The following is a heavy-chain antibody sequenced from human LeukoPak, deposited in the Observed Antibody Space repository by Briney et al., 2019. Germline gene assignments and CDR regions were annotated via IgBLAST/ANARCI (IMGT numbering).Heavy chain of an antibody. J-gene: IGHJ4*02. V-gene: IGHV4-59*08. CDR1: GGSISSYY. Sequence: SETLSLTCTVSGGSISSYYWSWLRQPPGKGLEWLGYIYYSGSTNYNPSLKTRVPTSVDASKNQFSLKLSSVTAADTAVYYWARHTAAGPSYFDYWGQGTLVTVSS. CDR3: ARHTAAGPSYFDY. CDR2: IYYSGST. D-gene: IGHD6-13*01.